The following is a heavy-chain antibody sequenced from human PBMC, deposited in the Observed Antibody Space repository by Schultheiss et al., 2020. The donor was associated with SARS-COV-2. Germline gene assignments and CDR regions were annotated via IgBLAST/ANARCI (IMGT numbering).Heavy chain of an antibody. CDR1: GGSISSYY. V-gene: IGHV4-34*01. Sequence: SETLSLTCTVSGGSISSYYWGWIRQPPGKGLEWIGEISQTGSTNYSPSLESRVTTSVDTSKKQFSLKLRSVTAADTAVYYCARGHICHHYMDVWGKGTTVTVSS. J-gene: IGHJ6*03. D-gene: IGHD2-21*01. CDR3: ARGHICHHYMDV. CDR2: ISQTGST.